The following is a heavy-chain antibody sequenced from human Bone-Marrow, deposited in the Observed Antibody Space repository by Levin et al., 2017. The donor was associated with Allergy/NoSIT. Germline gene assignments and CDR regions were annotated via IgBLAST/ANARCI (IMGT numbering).Heavy chain of an antibody. J-gene: IGHJ4*02. CDR3: AGGPKRSY. V-gene: IGHV3-53*01. CDR2: IYSNGDT. CDR1: GFTVSNNY. Sequence: GGSLRLSCAVSGFTVSNNYMSWVRQAPGKGLEYVSLIYSNGDTHYADSVKGRFTISRDNSKNTLYLEMNSLRAEDTALYYCAGGPKRSYWGQGTLVTVSS. D-gene: IGHD3-16*01.